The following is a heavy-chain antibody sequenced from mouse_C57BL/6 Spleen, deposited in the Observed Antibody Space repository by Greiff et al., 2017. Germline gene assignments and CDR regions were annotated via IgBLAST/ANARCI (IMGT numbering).Heavy chain of an antibody. D-gene: IGHD1-1*01. CDR2: IDPETGGT. V-gene: IGHV1-15*01. CDR1: GYTFTDYE. CDR3: TRGEITNYYVSSYDPYFDY. Sequence: VQLQQSGAELVRPGASVTLSCKASGYTFTDYEMHWVKQTPVHGLEWIGAIDPETGGTAYNQKFKGKAILTADKSSSTAYMELRSLTSEDSAVYYCTRGEITNYYVSSYDPYFDYWGQGTTLTVSS. J-gene: IGHJ2*01.